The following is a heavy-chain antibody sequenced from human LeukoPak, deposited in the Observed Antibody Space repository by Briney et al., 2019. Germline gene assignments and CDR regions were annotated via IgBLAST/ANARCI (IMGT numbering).Heavy chain of an antibody. Sequence: GGSLRLSCAASGFTFSNYGMHWVRQAPGKGLEWVAVIWYDGSNKYYVDSVKGRFTISRDNAKNSLYLQMNSLRAEDTAVYYCARRYFDYWGQGTLVTVSS. V-gene: IGHV3-33*03. CDR3: ARRYFDY. CDR1: GFTFSNYG. J-gene: IGHJ4*02. D-gene: IGHD2-15*01. CDR2: IWYDGSNK.